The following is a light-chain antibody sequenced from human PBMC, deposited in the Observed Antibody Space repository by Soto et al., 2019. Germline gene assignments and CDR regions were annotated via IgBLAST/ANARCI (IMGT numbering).Light chain of an antibody. CDR3: QQYDKSPLT. V-gene: IGKV3-20*01. CDR2: GAS. Sequence: EVVLTQSPDTLSLSPGERATLSCRASQTISNSHLAWHQQKPGQAPRLLIFGASNRAAGIPDRFSGSGSGTDFTLTIYRLDPEDYAVYYCQQYDKSPLTFGGGTKVEIK. J-gene: IGKJ4*01. CDR1: QTISNSH.